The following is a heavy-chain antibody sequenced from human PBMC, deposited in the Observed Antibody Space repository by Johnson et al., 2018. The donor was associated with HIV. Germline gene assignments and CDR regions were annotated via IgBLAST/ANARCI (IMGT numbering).Heavy chain of an antibody. J-gene: IGHJ3*02. Sequence: QVQLVESGGGLVKPGGSLRLSCAASGFTFSDYYMSWIRQAPGKGLEWISYISSSGDTTHYADSVKGRFTISRDNSKNSLYLQMNSLRADDTAVYYCARDPELDYFDNRAFDIWGQGTMVTVSS. D-gene: IGHD3-22*01. CDR2: ISSSGDTT. CDR1: GFTFSDYY. V-gene: IGHV3-11*01. CDR3: ARDPELDYFDNRAFDI.